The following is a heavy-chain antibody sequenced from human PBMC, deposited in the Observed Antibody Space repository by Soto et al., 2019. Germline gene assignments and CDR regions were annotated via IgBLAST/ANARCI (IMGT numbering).Heavy chain of an antibody. V-gene: IGHV3-21*01. CDR1: GFSFSNYG. Sequence: EVQLVESGGGLVKPGGSLRLSCAASGFSFSNYGMNWVRQAPGKGLEWVSSISSSSSYISYADSVKGRFTISRDNAKNSVYLQVNSRRAEDTAVYYCARSDCTSTSCYVVWFDPWGQGTLVTVSS. J-gene: IGHJ5*02. CDR3: ARSDCTSTSCYVVWFDP. CDR2: ISSSSSYI. D-gene: IGHD2-2*01.